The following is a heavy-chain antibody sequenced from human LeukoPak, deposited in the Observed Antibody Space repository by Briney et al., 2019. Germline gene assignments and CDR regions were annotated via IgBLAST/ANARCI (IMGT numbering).Heavy chain of an antibody. CDR3: VLRPWGY. CDR2: ISGGSGGTT. CDR1: GFTFSTFSSHA. D-gene: IGHD3-16*01. V-gene: IGHV3-23*01. Sequence: GGSLRLSCAASGFTFSTFSSHAMSWVRQAPGKGLEWVSTISGGSGGTTYYADSVKGRFTISRDNSKNTLYLQMNSLRAEDTAVYYCVLRPWGYWGQGTLVTVSS. J-gene: IGHJ4*02.